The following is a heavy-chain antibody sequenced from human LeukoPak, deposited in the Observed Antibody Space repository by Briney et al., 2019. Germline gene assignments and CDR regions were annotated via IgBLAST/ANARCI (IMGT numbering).Heavy chain of an antibody. CDR2: INWNGGRT. D-gene: IGHD3-22*01. Sequence: GGSLRLSCGAPGSTFEANGTSWGARAPGKGLEWVSGINWNGGRTGYAGSVKGRFTISRDNAKNSLSLQVNSLRAEDPALFYVARRCHSYTMILEAIIPFDYWGEEPLVTVSS. CDR1: GSTFEANG. CDR3: ARRCHSYTMILEAIIPFDY. V-gene: IGHV3-20*04. J-gene: IGHJ4*02.